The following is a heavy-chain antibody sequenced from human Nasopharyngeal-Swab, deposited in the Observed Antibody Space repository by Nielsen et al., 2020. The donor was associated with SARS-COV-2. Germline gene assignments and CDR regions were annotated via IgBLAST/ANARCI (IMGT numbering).Heavy chain of an antibody. Sequence: GGSLRLSCATSEFTFRNYTMNWVRQAPGKGLEWISSICTTSSYIFYADSVKGRFSISRDNAKNSLYLQMKSLRAEDTAVYYCARHQTPNIKITFRGVLVLDAFDLWGQGTMVTVSS. J-gene: IGHJ3*01. D-gene: IGHD3-16*02. V-gene: IGHV3-21*01. CDR2: ICTTSSYI. CDR3: ARHQTPNIKITFRGVLVLDAFDL. CDR1: EFTFRNYT.